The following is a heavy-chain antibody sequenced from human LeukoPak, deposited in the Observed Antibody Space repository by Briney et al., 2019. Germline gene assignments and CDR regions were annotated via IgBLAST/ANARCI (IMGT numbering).Heavy chain of an antibody. J-gene: IGHJ4*02. CDR3: ARGGIQVSGIDEFDY. Sequence: GGSLRLSCAASGFTFIDYDMHWVRQVIGKGLEWVSAIDIRGDTHYSGSVKGRFTISRENAESSLCLQMNSLRAEDTAVYYCARGGIQVSGIDEFDYWGQGTRVTVSS. CDR1: GFTFIDYD. V-gene: IGHV3-13*01. D-gene: IGHD6-19*01. CDR2: IDIRGDT.